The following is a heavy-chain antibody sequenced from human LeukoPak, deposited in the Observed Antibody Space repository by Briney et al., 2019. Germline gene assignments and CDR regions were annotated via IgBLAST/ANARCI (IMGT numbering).Heavy chain of an antibody. CDR1: GGSISSYY. V-gene: IGHV4-59*12. D-gene: IGHD6-13*01. J-gene: IGHJ4*02. CDR3: ARTWQQPNYFDY. Sequence: PSETLSLTCTVSGGSISSYYWSWLRQPPYKGLEWIGYIYHSGSTNYNPSLKSRVTISVDKSKNQFSLKLSSVTAADTAVYYCARTWQQPNYFDYWGQGTLVTVSS. CDR2: IYHSGST.